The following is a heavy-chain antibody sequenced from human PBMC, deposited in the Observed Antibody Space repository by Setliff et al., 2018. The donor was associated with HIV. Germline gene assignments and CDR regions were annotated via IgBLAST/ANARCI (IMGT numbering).Heavy chain of an antibody. Sequence: PSETLSLTCAVSSESIVSYYWNWIRQPPGRGLEWIGYIHTSGRTKYNPSLKSRVTISVDTSKNQFSLKLSSVTAADTAVYYCARALRRWFDPWGQGTQVTVSS. CDR3: ARALRRWFDP. J-gene: IGHJ5*02. CDR1: SESIVSYY. V-gene: IGHV4-4*08. D-gene: IGHD5-12*01. CDR2: IHTSGRT.